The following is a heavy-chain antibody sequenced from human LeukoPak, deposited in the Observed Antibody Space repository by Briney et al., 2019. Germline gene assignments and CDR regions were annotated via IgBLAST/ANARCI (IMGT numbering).Heavy chain of an antibody. D-gene: IGHD1-26*01. CDR1: GGSISSFDW. Sequence: SGTLSLTCAVSGGSISSFDWWSWVRQPPGKGLEWIGEIHHNGGTNYNPSLKSRVTISEDKSKNQLSLQLTSVTAADTAIYYCATSAAYCLDYWGQGTLVTASS. J-gene: IGHJ4*02. CDR2: IHHNGGT. V-gene: IGHV4-4*02. CDR3: ATSAAYCLDY.